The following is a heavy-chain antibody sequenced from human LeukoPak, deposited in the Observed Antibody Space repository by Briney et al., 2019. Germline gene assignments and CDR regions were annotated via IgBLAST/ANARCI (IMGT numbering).Heavy chain of an antibody. CDR3: VRGPSDSSLPGP. V-gene: IGHV3-11*01. Sequence: GGSLRLSCAASGFTFSDFYMSWIRQTPGKGLECVSFIGDRGTPIYYGDSVKGRFTISRDNAKNSLYLQMNSLRVDDTAVYYCVRGPSDSSLPGPRGQGTLVTVSS. CDR1: GFTFSDFY. CDR2: IGDRGTPI. D-gene: IGHD2-15*01. J-gene: IGHJ5*02.